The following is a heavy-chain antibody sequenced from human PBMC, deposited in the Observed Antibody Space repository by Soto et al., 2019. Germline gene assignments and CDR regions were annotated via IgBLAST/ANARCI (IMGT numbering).Heavy chain of an antibody. CDR1: GGSISSSNW. CDR3: ARGTVVTEYYFDY. V-gene: IGHV4-4*02. J-gene: IGHJ4*02. D-gene: IGHD2-15*01. CDR2: LYHSGST. Sequence: QVQLQESGPGLVKPSGTLSLTCAVSGGSISSSNWWSWVRQPPGKGLEWSGELYHSGSTNYNPSLKRRVTIPVDKSKDQFSLKLSSVTAADTAVYYCARGTVVTEYYFDYWGQGTLVTVSS.